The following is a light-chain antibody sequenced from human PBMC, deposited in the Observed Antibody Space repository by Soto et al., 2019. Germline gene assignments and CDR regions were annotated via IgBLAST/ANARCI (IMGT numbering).Light chain of an antibody. Sequence: IQMTQSPSSLSASVRDRVSITCRASQSISTYLNWYQQKPGKAPKLLIYSASTLHSGVPSRFSVSGSGTEFTLTITSLQPEDFATYFCQQSHSTPLTFGGGSKA. J-gene: IGKJ4*01. CDR1: QSISTY. CDR3: QQSHSTPLT. V-gene: IGKV1-39*01. CDR2: SAS.